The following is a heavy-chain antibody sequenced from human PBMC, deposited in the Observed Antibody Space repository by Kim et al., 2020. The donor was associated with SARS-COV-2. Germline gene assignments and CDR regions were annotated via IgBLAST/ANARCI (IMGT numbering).Heavy chain of an antibody. V-gene: IGHV4-4*02. D-gene: IGHD3-3*01. CDR3: ASTYDFWSGYYG. Sequence: NYNPALKSRVTRSVDKSKNQFSLKLSSVTAADTAVYYCASTYDFWSGYYGWGQGTLVTVSS. J-gene: IGHJ4*02.